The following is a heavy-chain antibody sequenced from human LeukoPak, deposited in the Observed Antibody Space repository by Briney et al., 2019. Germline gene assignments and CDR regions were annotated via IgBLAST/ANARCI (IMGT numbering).Heavy chain of an antibody. D-gene: IGHD3-22*01. Sequence: PGGSLRLSCAASGFTFSRYWMTWVRQAPGKGLEWVSVIYSGGSTYYVDSVKGRFTISRDNSKNTLYLRMNSLRAEDTAVYYCARNYDSSGYYSFDYWGQGTLVTVSS. CDR2: IYSGGST. CDR1: GFTFSRYW. J-gene: IGHJ4*02. V-gene: IGHV3-53*01. CDR3: ARNYDSSGYYSFDY.